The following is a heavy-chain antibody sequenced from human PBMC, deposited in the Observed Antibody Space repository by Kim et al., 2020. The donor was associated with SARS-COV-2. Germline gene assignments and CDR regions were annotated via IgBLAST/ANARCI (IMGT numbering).Heavy chain of an antibody. J-gene: IGHJ4*02. V-gene: IGHV4-39*01. CDR1: GGSISSSSYY. CDR2: IYYSGST. D-gene: IGHD6-19*01. Sequence: SETLSLTCTVSGGSISSSSYYWGWIRQPPGKGLEWIGSIYYSGSTYYNPSLKSRVTISVDTSKNQFSLKLSSVTAADTAMYYCARHVWQWLALFDYWGQGTLVTVSS. CDR3: ARHVWQWLALFDY.